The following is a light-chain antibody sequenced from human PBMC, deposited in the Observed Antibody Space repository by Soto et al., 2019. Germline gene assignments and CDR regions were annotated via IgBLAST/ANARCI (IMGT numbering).Light chain of an antibody. J-gene: IGKJ1*01. CDR1: QSVSSN. Sequence: EIVMTQSPATLSVSPGERATLSCRASQSVSSNLAWYQQKPGQAPRLLIYGASTRATGIPARFSGSVSGTEVTLTISSLHSEDCAVYYCQQYNNCPLTFGQGTKVDIK. CDR2: GAS. CDR3: QQYNNCPLT. V-gene: IGKV3-15*01.